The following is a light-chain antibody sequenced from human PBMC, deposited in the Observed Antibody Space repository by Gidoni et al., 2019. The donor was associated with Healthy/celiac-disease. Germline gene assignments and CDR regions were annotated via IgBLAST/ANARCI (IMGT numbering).Light chain of an antibody. Sequence: ESVLTQSPATLHLSPGERATLSCRASQSVSSYLAWYQQKPGQAPSLLLYDASNRAPGIPARFSGSGSGTDFTLPISSLEPEDFAVYYCQQRSNWPPPTFGGGTKVEIK. V-gene: IGKV3-11*01. J-gene: IGKJ4*01. CDR2: DAS. CDR1: QSVSSY. CDR3: QQRSNWPPPT.